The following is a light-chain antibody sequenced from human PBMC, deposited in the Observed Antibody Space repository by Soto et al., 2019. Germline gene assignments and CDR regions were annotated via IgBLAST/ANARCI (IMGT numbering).Light chain of an antibody. CDR2: DVS. V-gene: IGLV2-8*01. Sequence: QSALTQPPSASGSPGQSVTISCTGTSSDIGGFRYVSWYQQYPGKAPKLIISDVSKRPSGVSDRFSASKSGNTASLTVSGLQAEDEAEYYCSSYRGYSNDLVFGGGTKLTVL. CDR3: SSYRGYSNDLV. CDR1: SSDIGGFRY. J-gene: IGLJ3*02.